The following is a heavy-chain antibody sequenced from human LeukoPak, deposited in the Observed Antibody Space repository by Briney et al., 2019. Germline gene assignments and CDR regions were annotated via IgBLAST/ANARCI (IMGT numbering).Heavy chain of an antibody. CDR3: ARVRIVGSTYDAFDI. V-gene: IGHV3-30-3*01. CDR2: ISYDETTK. D-gene: IGHD1-26*01. CDR1: GFTFSTYA. J-gene: IGHJ3*02. Sequence: GGSLRLSCAASGFTFSTYAMHWVRQAPGKGLEWVAVISYDETTKYHADSVKGRFTISRDNYKATLYLQMNTLRAGDTAVYYCARVRIVGSTYDAFDIWGQGTMVTVSS.